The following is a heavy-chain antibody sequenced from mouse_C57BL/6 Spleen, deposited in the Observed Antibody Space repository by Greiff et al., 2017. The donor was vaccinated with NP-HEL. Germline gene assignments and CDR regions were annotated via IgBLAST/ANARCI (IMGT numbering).Heavy chain of an antibody. CDR2: ISSGSSTI. CDR3: ARLGPYYAMDY. J-gene: IGHJ4*01. Sequence: EVMLVESGGGLVKPGGSLKLSCAASGFTFSDYGMHWVRQAPEKGLEWVAYISSGSSTIYYADTVKGRFTISRDNAKNTLFLQMTSLGSEDTAMYYCARLGPYYAMDYWGQGTSVTVSS. CDR1: GFTFSDYG. V-gene: IGHV5-17*01.